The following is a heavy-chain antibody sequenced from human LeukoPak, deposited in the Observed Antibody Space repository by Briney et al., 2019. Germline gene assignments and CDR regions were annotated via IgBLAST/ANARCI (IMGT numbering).Heavy chain of an antibody. Sequence: SETLSLTCTVSGGSISSSSYYWGWIRQPPGKGLEWIGSIYYSGSTYYNPSLKSRVTISVDTSKNKFSLKLSSVTAADTAVYYCARDKQRRWELLNWFDPWGQGTLVTVSS. J-gene: IGHJ5*02. D-gene: IGHD1-26*01. CDR1: GGSISSSSYY. V-gene: IGHV4-39*07. CDR3: ARDKQRRWELLNWFDP. CDR2: IYYSGST.